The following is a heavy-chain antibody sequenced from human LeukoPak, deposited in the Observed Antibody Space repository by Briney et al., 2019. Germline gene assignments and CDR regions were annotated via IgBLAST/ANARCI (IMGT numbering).Heavy chain of an antibody. Sequence: SETLSLTCTVSGGSISSYYWSWIRQPPGEGLEWIGYIYYSGSTNYNPSLKSRVTISVDTSKNQFSLKLSSVTAADTAVYYCARGRGSGSYYNREFDYWGQGTLVTVSS. V-gene: IGHV4-59*01. CDR1: GGSISSYY. D-gene: IGHD3-10*01. J-gene: IGHJ4*02. CDR2: IYYSGST. CDR3: ARGRGSGSYYNREFDY.